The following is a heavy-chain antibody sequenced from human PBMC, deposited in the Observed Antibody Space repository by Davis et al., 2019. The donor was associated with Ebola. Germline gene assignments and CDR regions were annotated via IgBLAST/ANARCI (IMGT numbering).Heavy chain of an antibody. D-gene: IGHD3/OR15-3a*01. V-gene: IGHV1-18*01. CDR3: ARERLGLYYYGMDV. CDR2: ISAYNGNT. Sequence: AASVKVSCKASGYTFTSYGISWVRQAPGQGLEWMGWISAYNGNTNYAQKLQGRVTMTRDTSISTAYMELSRLRSDDTVVYYCARERLGLYYYGMDVWGQGTTVTVSS. J-gene: IGHJ6*02. CDR1: GYTFTSYG.